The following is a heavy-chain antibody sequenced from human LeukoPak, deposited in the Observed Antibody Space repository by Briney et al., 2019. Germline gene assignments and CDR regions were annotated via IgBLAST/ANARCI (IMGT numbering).Heavy chain of an antibody. J-gene: IGHJ6*02. D-gene: IGHD3-10*01. V-gene: IGHV3-7*03. CDR1: GFTFSSYW. CDR2: IKQDGSEK. CDR3: ARDNIQIWFAYYYYGMDV. Sequence: GGSLRLSCAASGFTFSSYWMSWVRQAPGKGLEWVANIKQDGSEKYYVDSVKGRFTISRDNAKNSLYLQMNSLRAEDTAVYCCARDNIQIWFAYYYYGMDVWGQGTMVTVSS.